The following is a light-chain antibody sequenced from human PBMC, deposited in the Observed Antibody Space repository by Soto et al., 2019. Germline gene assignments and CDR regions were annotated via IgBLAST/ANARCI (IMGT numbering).Light chain of an antibody. J-gene: IGKJ2*01. V-gene: IGKV1-39*01. CDR3: QQSYSTPYT. CDR1: QSISSY. Sequence: DIQMTQSPSSLSASVGDRVTITCRASQSISSYLNWYQQKPGKAPKLLIYAASSLQSGVPSRFSGGRSGTDLTLTICSLQPEDFATYYCQQSYSTPYTFGQGTKLEIK. CDR2: AAS.